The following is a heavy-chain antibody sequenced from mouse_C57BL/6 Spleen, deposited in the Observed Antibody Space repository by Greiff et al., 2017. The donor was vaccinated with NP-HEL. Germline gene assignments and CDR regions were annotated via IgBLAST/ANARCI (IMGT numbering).Heavy chain of an antibody. V-gene: IGHV1-52*01. CDR2: IGPSDSET. CDR1: GYTFTSYW. CDR3: AIIYYDYETGRNFDY. J-gene: IGHJ2*01. Sequence: QVQLKESGAELVRPGSSVKLSCKASGYTFTSYWMHWVKQRPIQGLEWIGNIGPSDSETHYNQKFKDKATLTVDKSSSTAYMQLSSLTSVDSAVYYCAIIYYDYETGRNFDYWGQGTTLTVSS. D-gene: IGHD2-4*01.